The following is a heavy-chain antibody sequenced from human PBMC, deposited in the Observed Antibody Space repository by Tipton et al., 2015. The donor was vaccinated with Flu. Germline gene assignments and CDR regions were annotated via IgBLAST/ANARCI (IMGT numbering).Heavy chain of an antibody. CDR2: VYPGDSDT. J-gene: IGHJ4*01. CDR3: VRHNFDPLSPLDY. CDR1: GYSFGTFW. V-gene: IGHV5-51*01. Sequence: QLVQSGAEVKEPGASLNLSCQVSGYSFGTFWIGWVRQMPGKGLEWMGIVYPGDSDTRYGPSFRGQVIISAHKSSTTAYLQWSSLKASDSGIYYCVRHNFDPLSPLDYWGQGTLVTVSS. D-gene: IGHD5-24*01.